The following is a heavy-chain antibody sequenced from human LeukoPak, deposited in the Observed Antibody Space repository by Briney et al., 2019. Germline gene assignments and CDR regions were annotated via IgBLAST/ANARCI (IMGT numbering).Heavy chain of an antibody. CDR2: IYHSGKA. J-gene: IGHJ4*02. CDR1: GAFISSGGFY. CDR3: ARGTMVRGVIITGRDY. V-gene: IGHV4-30-2*01. Sequence: SQTLSLTCTVSGAFISSGGFYWSWLRQPPGKGLEWIGYIYHSGKAYYNPSLKSRVTISVDTSKNQFSLKLSSVTAADTAVYYCARGTMVRGVIITGRDYWGQGTLVTVSS. D-gene: IGHD3-10*01.